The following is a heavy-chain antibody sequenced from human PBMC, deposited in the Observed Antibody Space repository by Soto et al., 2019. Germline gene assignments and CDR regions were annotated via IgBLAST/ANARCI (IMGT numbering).Heavy chain of an antibody. CDR3: ARVMKGRWLQHGGRFDY. Sequence: QVQLQESGPGLVKPSETLSLTCTVSGGSVSSGSYYWSWIRQPPGKGLEWIGYIYYSGSTNYNPALKSRVTISVDTSKNQFSLKLSSVTAADTAVYYCARVMKGRWLQHGGRFDYWGQGTLVTVSS. D-gene: IGHD5-12*01. V-gene: IGHV4-61*01. CDR1: GGSVSSGSYY. J-gene: IGHJ4*02. CDR2: IYYSGST.